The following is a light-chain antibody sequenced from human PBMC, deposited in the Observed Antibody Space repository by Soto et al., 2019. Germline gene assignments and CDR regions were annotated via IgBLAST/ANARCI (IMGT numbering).Light chain of an antibody. Sequence: TQSPSFLSASVGDRVTISCRASQGISSSLAWYQQEPGKAPKLLIYAASTLQSGVSSRFSGSGSGTQFTLTISSLQPEDFATYYCQQLNSYPISFGQGTRLAIK. V-gene: IGKV1-9*01. J-gene: IGKJ5*01. CDR2: AAS. CDR3: QQLNSYPIS. CDR1: QGISSS.